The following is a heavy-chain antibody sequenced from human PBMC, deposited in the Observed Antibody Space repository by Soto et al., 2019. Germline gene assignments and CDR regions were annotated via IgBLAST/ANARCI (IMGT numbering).Heavy chain of an antibody. Sequence: QVQLVQSGTEVREPGASVRLSCKASGYTVTGYTIHWVRQAPGQRLEWMGWINAGNGDTKCSEKFQGRVTITTDTSATTTYMDVGSLTYEDTAVYYCARVRDGYDFECLDYWGQGALVSVSS. J-gene: IGHJ4*02. CDR1: GYTVTGYT. D-gene: IGHD5-12*01. CDR2: INAGNGDT. CDR3: ARVRDGYDFECLDY. V-gene: IGHV1-3*01.